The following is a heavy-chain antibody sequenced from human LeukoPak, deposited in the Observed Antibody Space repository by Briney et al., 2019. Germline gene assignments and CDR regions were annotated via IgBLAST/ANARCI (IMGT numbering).Heavy chain of an antibody. CDR1: GFTFSSYW. CDR3: ARKSTYYDFWSGYSHFDY. V-gene: IGHV3-7*01. CDR2: RKQDGSEK. J-gene: IGHJ4*02. Sequence: GRSLRLSCAASGFTFSSYWMSWVRQAPGKGLEWVANRKQDGSEKYYVDSVKGRFTISRDNAKNSLYLQMNSLRAGDTAVYYCARKSTYYDFWSGYSHFDYWGQGTLVTVSS. D-gene: IGHD3-3*01.